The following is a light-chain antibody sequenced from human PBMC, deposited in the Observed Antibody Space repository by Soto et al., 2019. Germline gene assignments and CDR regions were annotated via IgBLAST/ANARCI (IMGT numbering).Light chain of an antibody. J-gene: IGLJ3*02. Sequence: QSALTQPDSVSGSAGQSIPISCSGTMRDVGAYNLVSWYQQHPGTAPKLISYEVSNRPSGIASRVSGSRSGSTASLTISGLQSEDEGDYYCGAYTARSTLVFGGGTKLTVL. V-gene: IGLV2-14*01. CDR1: MRDVGAYNL. CDR2: EVS. CDR3: GAYTARSTLV.